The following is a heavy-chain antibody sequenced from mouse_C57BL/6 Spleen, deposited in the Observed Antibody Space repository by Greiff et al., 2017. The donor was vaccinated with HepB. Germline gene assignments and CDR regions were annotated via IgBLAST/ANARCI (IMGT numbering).Heavy chain of an antibody. CDR1: GYAFSSYW. V-gene: IGHV1-80*01. CDR2: IYPGDGDT. Sequence: VQGVESGAELVKPGASVKISCKASGYAFSSYWMNWVKQRPGKGLEWIGQIYPGDGDTNYNGKFKGKATLTADKSSSTAYMQLSSLTSEDSAVYFCAREESVIVDVWGTGTTVTVSS. D-gene: IGHD2-12*01. CDR3: AREESVIVDV. J-gene: IGHJ1*03.